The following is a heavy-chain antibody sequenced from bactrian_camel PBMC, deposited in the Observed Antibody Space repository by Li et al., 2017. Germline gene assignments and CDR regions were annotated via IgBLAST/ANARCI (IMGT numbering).Heavy chain of an antibody. CDR2: INSGGGTT. CDR1: GFTFSSNW. J-gene: IGHJ4*01. CDR3: AEWVEFGRGCALGAREYFN. Sequence: HVQLVESGGGLVQPGGSLRLSCIASGFTFSSNWMYWVRQAPGKGLEWVSTINSGGGTTYSADSVKGRFTISRDNAKNTVYLQMNNLKPEDTAMYYCAEWVEFGRGCALGAREYFNWGQGTQVTVS. V-gene: IGHV3S1*01. D-gene: IGHD1*01.